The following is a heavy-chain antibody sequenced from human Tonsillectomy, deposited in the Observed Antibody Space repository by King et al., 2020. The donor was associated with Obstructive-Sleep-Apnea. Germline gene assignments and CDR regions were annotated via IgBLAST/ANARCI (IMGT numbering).Heavy chain of an antibody. CDR1: GDSISSYY. Sequence: QLQESGPGLMKPSETLSVSCTVSGDSISSYYWSWILQSPGKGLEWIGYIYDSGSTNYNPSLKSRVTITLDTSKNQFSLNLSSVTAADTAVYFCARVYYDSSGDAFDVWGQGTKVTVSS. D-gene: IGHD3-22*01. V-gene: IGHV4-59*01. CDR3: ARVYYDSSGDAFDV. J-gene: IGHJ3*01. CDR2: IYDSGST.